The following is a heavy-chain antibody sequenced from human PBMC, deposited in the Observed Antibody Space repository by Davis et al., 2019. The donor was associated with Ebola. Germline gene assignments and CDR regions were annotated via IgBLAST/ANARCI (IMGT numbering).Heavy chain of an antibody. CDR1: GFTFSSYS. CDR2: ISSGSSTI. Sequence: PGGSLRLSCAASGFTFSSYSTNWVRQAPGKGLEWVSYISSGSSTIYYADSVKGRFTISRDNAKNSLYLQMSSLRDEDTAVYYCASGGSSTWTTFHYWGQGTLVTVSS. J-gene: IGHJ4*02. CDR3: ASGGSSTWTTFHY. D-gene: IGHD1-26*01. V-gene: IGHV3-48*02.